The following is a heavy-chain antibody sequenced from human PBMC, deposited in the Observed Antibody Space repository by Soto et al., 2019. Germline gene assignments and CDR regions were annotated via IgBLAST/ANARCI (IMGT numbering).Heavy chain of an antibody. CDR3: ARGSYYSGWV. Sequence: SETLSLTCAVSGYSISSGYYWGWIRQPPGKGLEWIGSIYHSGSTYTYYNPSLKSRVTISVDTSKNQFSLQLNSVTPEDTAVYYCARGSYYSGWVWGQGTLVTVSS. V-gene: IGHV4-38-2*01. CDR1: GYSISSGYY. CDR2: IYHSGSTYT. J-gene: IGHJ4*02. D-gene: IGHD6-19*01.